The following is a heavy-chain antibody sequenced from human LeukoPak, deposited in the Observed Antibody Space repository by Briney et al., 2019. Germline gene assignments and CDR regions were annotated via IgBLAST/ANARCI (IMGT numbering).Heavy chain of an antibody. CDR3: GRFGYVAGIDL. CDR2: IDPAGTDT. CDR1: GFSFNSYW. J-gene: IGHJ4*02. V-gene: IGHV3-7*01. Sequence: GGSLRLSCAASGFSFNSYWMTWVRQPPGRGLEWVANIDPAGTDTYYVDPVKGRFTISRDNAKNLVYLQMNTLRTEDTAVYSCGRFGYVAGIDLWGQGTLVTVSS. D-gene: IGHD6-19*01.